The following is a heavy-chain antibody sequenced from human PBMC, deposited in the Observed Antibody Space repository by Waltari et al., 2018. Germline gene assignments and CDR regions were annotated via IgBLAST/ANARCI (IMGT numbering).Heavy chain of an antibody. D-gene: IGHD5-12*01. Sequence: EVQLVESGGNLVQTGGSLRVSCAASGFIFSSFSMNWVRQAPGKGLEWVSSISGTGSKTYYADSVKGRFTISRDNAKNLLYLQMNSLRAEDTAVYYCARGRLYSAYEKLDTWGQGTLVTVSS. CDR2: ISGTGSKT. CDR1: GFIFSSFS. J-gene: IGHJ5*02. V-gene: IGHV3-48*04. CDR3: ARGRLYSAYEKLDT.